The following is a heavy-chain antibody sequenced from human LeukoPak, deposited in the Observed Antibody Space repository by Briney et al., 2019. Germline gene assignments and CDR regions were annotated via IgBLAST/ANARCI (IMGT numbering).Heavy chain of an antibody. CDR1: GFTFGSHA. Sequence: GGSLRLSCEASGFTFGSHAMYWVRQAPGKGLEWVAGIFGSGGSPHYADSVKGRFTISRDNSRNTVYLRINSLRADDTAVYYCGKTTVGYSSGQKPAWPVDYWGQGTLVTVSS. V-gene: IGHV3-23*01. CDR2: IFGSGGSP. CDR3: GKTTVGYSSGQKPAWPVDY. J-gene: IGHJ4*02. D-gene: IGHD5-18*01.